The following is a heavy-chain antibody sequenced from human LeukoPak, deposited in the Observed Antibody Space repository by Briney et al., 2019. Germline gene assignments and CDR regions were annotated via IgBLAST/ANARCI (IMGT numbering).Heavy chain of an antibody. Sequence: GGSLRLSCAASGFTFSSYSMNWVRQAPGKGLEWVSSISSSSSYITYADSVKGRFTISRDNAKNSLYLQMHSLRAEDTAVYYCATAGFRFLEWLNLLDYWGQGTLVTVSS. J-gene: IGHJ4*02. V-gene: IGHV3-21*04. CDR3: ATAGFRFLEWLNLLDY. CDR1: GFTFSSYS. CDR2: ISSSSSYI. D-gene: IGHD3-3*01.